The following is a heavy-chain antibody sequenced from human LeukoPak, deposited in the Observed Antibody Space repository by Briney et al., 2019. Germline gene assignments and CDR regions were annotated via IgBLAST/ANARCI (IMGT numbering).Heavy chain of an antibody. CDR3: ARDLGQWLVGWGAFDI. V-gene: IGHV4-34*01. Sequence: SETLSLTCAAYGGSFSGYYWSWIRQPPGKGLEWIGEINHSGSTNYNPSLKSRVTISVDTSKNQFSLKLSSVTAADTAVYYCARDLGQWLVGWGAFDIWGQGTMVTVSS. CDR2: INHSGST. CDR1: GGSFSGYY. D-gene: IGHD6-19*01. J-gene: IGHJ3*02.